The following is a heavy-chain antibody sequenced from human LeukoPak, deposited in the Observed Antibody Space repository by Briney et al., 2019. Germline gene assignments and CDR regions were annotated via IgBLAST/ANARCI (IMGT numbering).Heavy chain of an antibody. Sequence: GGSLRLSCEASGFTFSSYAMSWVRQAPGKGLQWVAAISGSASSTYYAGSVKGRFTISRDNSKNTLYLQMNSPRAEDTAVYYCAKLLVGATDYWGQGTLVTVSS. D-gene: IGHD1-26*01. CDR2: ISGSASST. CDR3: AKLLVGATDY. CDR1: GFTFSSYA. V-gene: IGHV3-23*01. J-gene: IGHJ4*02.